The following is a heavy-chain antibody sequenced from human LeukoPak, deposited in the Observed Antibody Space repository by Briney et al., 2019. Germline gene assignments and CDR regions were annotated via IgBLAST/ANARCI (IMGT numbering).Heavy chain of an antibody. CDR1: GFTVSSNY. D-gene: IGHD3-9*01. V-gene: IGHV3-53*01. J-gene: IGHJ4*02. CDR2: IYSGGST. CDR3: ASGPEPYYDWMMFDY. Sequence: GGSLRLSCAASGFTVSSNYMSWVRQAPGKGLEWVSVIYSGGSTYYADSVKGRFTISRDNSKNTLYLQMNSLRAEDTAVYYCASGPEPYYDWMMFDYWGQGALVTGSS.